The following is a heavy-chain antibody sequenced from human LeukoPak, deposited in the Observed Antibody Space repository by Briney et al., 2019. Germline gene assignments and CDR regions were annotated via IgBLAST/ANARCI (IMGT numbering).Heavy chain of an antibody. Sequence: GASVKVSCKASGGTFSSYAISWVRQAPGQGLDWMGGIIPIFGTANYAQKFQGRVTITADECTSTAYMELSSLRSEGTAVYYCARGNDYGDFSAFDIWGQGTMVTVSS. CDR1: GGTFSSYA. CDR2: IIPIFGTA. D-gene: IGHD4-17*01. J-gene: IGHJ3*02. CDR3: ARGNDYGDFSAFDI. V-gene: IGHV1-69*13.